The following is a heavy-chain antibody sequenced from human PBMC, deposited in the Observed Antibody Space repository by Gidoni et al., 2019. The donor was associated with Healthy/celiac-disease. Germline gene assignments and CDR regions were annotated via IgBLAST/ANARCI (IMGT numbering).Heavy chain of an antibody. CDR2: FDPEDGET. V-gene: IGHV1-24*01. J-gene: IGHJ6*02. CDR1: GYTLTELS. D-gene: IGHD3-10*01. Sequence: QVQLVQSGAEVKKPGASVKVSCKVSGYTLTELSMHWVRPAPGKGLEWMGGFDPEDGETIDAQKFQGRVTMTEDTSTDTAYMELSSLRSEDTAVYYCATVPHRITMVRGVTPLPYYYYYGMDVWGQGITVTVSS. CDR3: ATVPHRITMVRGVTPLPYYYYYGMDV.